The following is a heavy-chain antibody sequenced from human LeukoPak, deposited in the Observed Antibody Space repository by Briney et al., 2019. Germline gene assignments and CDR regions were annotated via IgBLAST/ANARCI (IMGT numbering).Heavy chain of an antibody. CDR2: INAGNGNT. J-gene: IGHJ4*02. CDR3: ARELSIRTWLRFGY. CDR1: GYTFTSYA. D-gene: IGHD5-12*01. Sequence: ASVKVSCKDSGYTFTSYAMHWVRQAPGQRLEWMGWINAGNGNTKYSQKFQGRVTITRDTSASTAYMELSSLRSEDTAVYYCARELSIRTWLRFGYWGQGTLVTVSS. V-gene: IGHV1-3*01.